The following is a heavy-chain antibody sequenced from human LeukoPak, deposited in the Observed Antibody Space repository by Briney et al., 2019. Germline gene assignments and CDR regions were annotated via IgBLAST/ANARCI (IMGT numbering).Heavy chain of an antibody. CDR1: GGSISSSSYY. J-gene: IGHJ3*02. CDR3: ARDGIAAAGTLLDAFDI. Sequence: PSETLSLTCTVSGGSISSSSYYWGWIRQPPGKGLEWIGSIYHSGSTYYNPSLKSRVTISVDTSKNQFSLKLSSVTAADTAVYYCARDGIAAAGTLLDAFDIWGQGTTVTVSS. D-gene: IGHD6-13*01. CDR2: IYHSGST. V-gene: IGHV4-39*07.